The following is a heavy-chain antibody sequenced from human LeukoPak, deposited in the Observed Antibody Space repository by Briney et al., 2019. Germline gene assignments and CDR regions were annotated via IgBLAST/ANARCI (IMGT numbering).Heavy chain of an antibody. Sequence: ASVKVSCKASGYTFTSFGISWVRQAPGQGLEWMGWISAYNGNTNYAQKLQGRVTMTTDTSTSTAYMELRSLRSDDTAVYYCARDLLRFLEWDPTYAPRQQLVRFDYWGQGTLVTVSS. D-gene: IGHD3-3*01. CDR2: ISAYNGNT. J-gene: IGHJ4*02. CDR3: ARDLLRFLEWDPTYAPRQQLVRFDY. V-gene: IGHV1-18*01. CDR1: GYTFTSFG.